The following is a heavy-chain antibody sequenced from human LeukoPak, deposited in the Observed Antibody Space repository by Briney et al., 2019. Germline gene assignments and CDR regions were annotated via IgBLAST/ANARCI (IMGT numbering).Heavy chain of an antibody. CDR1: GFTFSSYA. J-gene: IGHJ3*02. CDR2: ISGSGGST. CDR3: AKDLFASPLIAAANHDAFDI. D-gene: IGHD6-13*01. Sequence: GGSLRLSCAASGFTFSSYAMSWVRQAPGKGLEWVSAISGSGGSTYYADSVKGRFTISRDNSKNTLYLQMNSLRAEDTAVYYCAKDLFASPLIAAANHDAFDIWGQGTMVTVSS. V-gene: IGHV3-23*01.